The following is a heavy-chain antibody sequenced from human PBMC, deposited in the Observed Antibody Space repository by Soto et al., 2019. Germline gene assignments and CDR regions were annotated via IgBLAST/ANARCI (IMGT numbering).Heavy chain of an antibody. J-gene: IGHJ4*01. Sequence: EVHLVESGGGLVKPGGSLKLSCVASGLNFSDAWMSWVRKAPGKGLEWIGRIKNEGEGGTTDYAAVVKGRFIISRDDSKNTLYLQMNSLTAADTAVYYCVAPWLFWGHGNLVTVSS. V-gene: IGHV3-15*05. CDR1: GLNFSDAW. D-gene: IGHD3-10*01. CDR2: IKNEGEGGTT. CDR3: VAPWLF.